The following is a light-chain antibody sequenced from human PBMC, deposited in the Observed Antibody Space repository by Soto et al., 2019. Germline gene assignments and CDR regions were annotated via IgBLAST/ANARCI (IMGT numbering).Light chain of an antibody. CDR1: QGIRSY. Sequence: AIRMTQSPSSLSASTGDRVTITCRASQGIRSYLAWSQQKPGKAPKLLIYAASTLQSGVPSRFSGSGSETDFTLTISCLQSEDFATYYCQQYYSSPWTGGQGTQVEVK. CDR3: QQYYSSPWT. J-gene: IGKJ1*01. V-gene: IGKV1-8*01. CDR2: AAS.